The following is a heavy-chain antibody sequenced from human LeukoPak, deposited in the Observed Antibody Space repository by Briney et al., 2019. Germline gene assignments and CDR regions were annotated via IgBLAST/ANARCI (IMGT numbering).Heavy chain of an antibody. CDR1: GFTFSSYA. Sequence: PGGSLRLSCAASGFTFSSYAMSWVRRAPGKGLEWVSSISGSGGSTYYADSVKGRFTISRDNSKNTLSLQINSLRAEDTALYYCAKGTDYGDSRGHYYANFDYWGQGTLVTVSS. D-gene: IGHD3-22*01. J-gene: IGHJ4*02. CDR3: AKGTDYGDSRGHYYANFDY. CDR2: ISGSGGST. V-gene: IGHV3-23*01.